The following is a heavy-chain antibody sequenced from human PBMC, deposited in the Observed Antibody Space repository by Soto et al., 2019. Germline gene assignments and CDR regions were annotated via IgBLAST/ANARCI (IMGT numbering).Heavy chain of an antibody. CDR2: IGGGSGST. CDR3: ATGMYSTSWYYFDF. D-gene: IGHD6-13*01. J-gene: IGHJ4*02. V-gene: IGHV3-23*01. CDR1: GFTFTNYA. Sequence: EVQLLESGGGFVQPGGSLRLSCAASGFTFTNYAMSWVRQAPGKGLEWVSTIGGGSGSTSYADSVKGRFSISRENSKKTVYLQMGNQRAEGTGEYYCATGMYSTSWYYFDFWGQGTVVTVSS.